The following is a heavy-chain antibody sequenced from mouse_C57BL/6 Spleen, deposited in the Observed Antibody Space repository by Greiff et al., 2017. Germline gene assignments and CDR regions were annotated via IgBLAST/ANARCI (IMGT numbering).Heavy chain of an antibody. CDR2: IDPENGDT. CDR1: GFNIKDDY. V-gene: IGHV14-4*01. CDR3: TTYRNSYYYAMDY. J-gene: IGHJ4*01. Sequence: VQLQQSGAELVRPGASVKLSCTASGFNIKDDYMHWVKQRPEQGLEWIGWIDPENGDTEYASKFPGKATLTADTSSNTAYLQLSSLTSEDTDVYYCTTYRNSYYYAMDYWGQGTSVTVSS.